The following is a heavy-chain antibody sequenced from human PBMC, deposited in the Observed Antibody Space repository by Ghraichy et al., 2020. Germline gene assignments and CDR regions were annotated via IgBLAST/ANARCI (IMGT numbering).Heavy chain of an antibody. CDR2: ISSTTNNI. Sequence: GESLNISCAASGFIFSSYSMNWVRQAPGKGLEWVSSISSTTNNIYYADSVKGRFTFSRDNAKNSLYLQMNSLRAEDTAVYYCARDVRPGTYYYYGMDVWGQGTTVTVSS. CDR3: ARDVRPGTYYYYGMDV. CDR1: GFIFSSYS. D-gene: IGHD6-6*01. J-gene: IGHJ6*02. V-gene: IGHV3-21*01.